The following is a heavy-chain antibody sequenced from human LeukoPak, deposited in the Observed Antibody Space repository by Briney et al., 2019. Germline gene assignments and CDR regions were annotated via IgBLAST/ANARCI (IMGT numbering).Heavy chain of an antibody. Sequence: GGSLRLSCAASGFTFSSHAMSWVRQAPGKGLEWVSAISGSGGVTYYADSVKGRFSISRDNSKNTVYLQMNSLRAEDTAVYYCAKDTGYDFWSGYYSYWGQGTLVTVSS. J-gene: IGHJ4*02. CDR2: ISGSGGVT. CDR1: GFTFSSHA. CDR3: AKDTGYDFWSGYYSY. D-gene: IGHD3-3*01. V-gene: IGHV3-23*01.